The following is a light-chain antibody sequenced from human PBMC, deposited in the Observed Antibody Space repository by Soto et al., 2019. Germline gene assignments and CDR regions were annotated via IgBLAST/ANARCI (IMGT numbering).Light chain of an antibody. CDR1: QSFRNN. Sequence: IVLTNSAPTLSVSPEEKATHSCRASQSFRNNLAWYLQKPGQAPRLLIFAASTRATGVPARFSGSGSGTEFTLTISSLQSEDSAVYYCHQYNNWPQTFGHRITVDVK. CDR3: HQYNNWPQT. V-gene: IGKV3-15*01. J-gene: IGKJ1*01. CDR2: AAS.